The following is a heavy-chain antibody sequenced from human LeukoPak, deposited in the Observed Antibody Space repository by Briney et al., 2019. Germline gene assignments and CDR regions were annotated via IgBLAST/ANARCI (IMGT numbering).Heavy chain of an antibody. D-gene: IGHD3-22*01. V-gene: IGHV3-7*03. J-gene: IGHJ4*02. CDR2: IKEDGGEK. CDR3: ARGEYYYDGGY. CDR1: GFSFSSYW. Sequence: GGSLRLSCAASGFSFSSYWMSWVRQAPGAGLEWVANIKEDGGEKYYVDSVKGRFTISRDNAKKSLYLQMNSLRAEDTAVYFCARGEYYYDGGYWGRGTLVTVSS.